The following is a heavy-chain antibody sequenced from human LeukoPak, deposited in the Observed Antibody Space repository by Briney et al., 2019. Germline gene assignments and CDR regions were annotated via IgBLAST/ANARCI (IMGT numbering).Heavy chain of an antibody. CDR3: TRVGYIDEGIDY. CDR2: IKQDGSKK. CDR1: GFPFSSYW. Sequence: GGSLRLSCVASGFPFSSYWMTWVRQAPGKGLEWVANIKQDGSKKSYVDSVKGRFTISRDNAKNSLYLQMNSLRVEDTAIYYCTRVGYIDEGIDYWGQGTLVTVSS. D-gene: IGHD5-24*01. V-gene: IGHV3-7*04. J-gene: IGHJ4*02.